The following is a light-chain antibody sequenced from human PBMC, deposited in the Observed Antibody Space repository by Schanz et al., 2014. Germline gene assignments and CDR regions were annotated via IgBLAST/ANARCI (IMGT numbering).Light chain of an antibody. CDR1: SSNIGSNY. V-gene: IGLV1-47*01. CDR2: RNS. CDR3: SSYTSSSTWV. Sequence: QSVLTQPPSASGTPGQRVTISCSGSSSNIGSNYVYWYQQVPGTAPKLLIYRNSQRPSGVSDRFSGSKSGTSASLAISGLRSEDGADYYCSSYTSSSTWVFGGGTKLTVL. J-gene: IGLJ3*02.